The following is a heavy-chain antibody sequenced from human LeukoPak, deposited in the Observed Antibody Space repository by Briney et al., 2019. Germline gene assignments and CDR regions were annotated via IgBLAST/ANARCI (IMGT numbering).Heavy chain of an antibody. Sequence: PGGSLRLSCAASGFTFSSYAMSWVRQAPGKGLEWVSAISGSGGSTYYADSVKGRFTISRDNSKNTLYLQMNSLRAEDTAVYYCAKDSFYYDSSGYLTAFDYWGQGTLVTVSS. CDR3: AKDSFYYDSSGYLTAFDY. CDR1: GFTFSSYA. D-gene: IGHD3-22*01. CDR2: ISGSGGST. V-gene: IGHV3-23*01. J-gene: IGHJ4*02.